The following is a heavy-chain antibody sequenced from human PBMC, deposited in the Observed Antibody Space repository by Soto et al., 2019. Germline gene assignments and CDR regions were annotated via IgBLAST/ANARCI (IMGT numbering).Heavy chain of an antibody. D-gene: IGHD3-22*01. CDR2: IYYSGST. Sequence: ETLSLTCTVSGGSISSYYWSWIRQPPGKGLEWIGYIYYSGSTNYNPSLKSRVTISVDTSKNQFSLKLSSVTAADTAVYYCARQRKGEEGYYYDSSGSPGAVAYWGQGTLVTVSS. V-gene: IGHV4-59*08. J-gene: IGHJ4*02. CDR3: ARQRKGEEGYYYDSSGSPGAVAY. CDR1: GGSISSYY.